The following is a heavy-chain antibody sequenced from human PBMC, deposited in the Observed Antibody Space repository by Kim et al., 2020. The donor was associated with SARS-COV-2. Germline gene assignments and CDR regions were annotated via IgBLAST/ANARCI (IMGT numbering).Heavy chain of an antibody. V-gene: IGHV3-30*18. Sequence: GGSLRLSCAASGFTFSSYGMHWVRQAPGKGLEWVAVISYDGSNKYYADSVKGRFTISRDNSKNTLYLQMNSLRAEDTAVYYCAKSSRQLGSYYYYGMDVCGPGAPVTVS. J-gene: IGHJ6*02. CDR1: GFTFSSYG. CDR3: AKSSRQLGSYYYYGMDV. CDR2: ISYDGSNK. D-gene: IGHD6-13*01.